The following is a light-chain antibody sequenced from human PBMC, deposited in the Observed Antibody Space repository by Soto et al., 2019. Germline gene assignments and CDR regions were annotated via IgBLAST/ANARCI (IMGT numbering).Light chain of an antibody. V-gene: IGLV2-14*01. Sequence: QSALTQPASVSGSPGQSITISCTGTSSDIGSYNFISWYQQHPGKAPQLMIYEVSNRPSGVSNRFSGSKSGNTASLTISGLQAEDEADYYCSSYTTSTTHVVFGGGTKLTVL. CDR1: SSDIGSYNF. CDR2: EVS. CDR3: SSYTTSTTHVV. J-gene: IGLJ2*01.